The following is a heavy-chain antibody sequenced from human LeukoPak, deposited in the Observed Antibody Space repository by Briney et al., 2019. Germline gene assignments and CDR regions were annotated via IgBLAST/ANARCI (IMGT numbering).Heavy chain of an antibody. CDR3: ARSRRLVVVTALWFDP. J-gene: IGHJ5*02. Sequence: PGGSLRLSCAASGFTFSSYSMNWVRQAPGKGLEWVSSISSSSSYIYYADSVKGRFTISRDNAKNSLYLQMNSLRAEDTTVYYCARSRRLVVVTALWFDPWGQGTLVTVSS. CDR2: ISSSSSYI. D-gene: IGHD2-21*02. V-gene: IGHV3-21*01. CDR1: GFTFSSYS.